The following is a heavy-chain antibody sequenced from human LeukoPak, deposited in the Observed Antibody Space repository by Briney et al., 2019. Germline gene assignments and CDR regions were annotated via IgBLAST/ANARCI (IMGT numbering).Heavy chain of an antibody. Sequence: SGGSLRLSCAASGFTFSSYAMSWVRQAPGKGLEWVSAISGSGGSTYYADSVKGRFTISRDNSKNTLYLQMNSLRAEDTAVYYCAKMLGSSGWTFDYWGQGTLVTVSS. CDR2: ISGSGGST. J-gene: IGHJ4*02. CDR3: AKMLGSSGWTFDY. CDR1: GFTFSSYA. V-gene: IGHV3-23*01. D-gene: IGHD6-19*01.